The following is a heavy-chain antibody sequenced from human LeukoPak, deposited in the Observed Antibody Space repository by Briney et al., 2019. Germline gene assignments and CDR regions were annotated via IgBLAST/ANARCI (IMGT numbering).Heavy chain of an antibody. CDR1: GFTFSSYG. J-gene: IGHJ4*02. CDR3: AKSSYYDSSGYYGRTIFDY. D-gene: IGHD3-22*01. CDR2: IWYDGSNK. V-gene: IGHV3-33*06. Sequence: SGGSLRLSCAASGFTFSSYGMHWVRQAPGKGLEWVAVIWYDGSNKYYADSVKGRFTISRDNSKNTLYLQMNSLRAEDTAVYYCAKSSYYDSSGYYGRTIFDYWGQGTLVTVSS.